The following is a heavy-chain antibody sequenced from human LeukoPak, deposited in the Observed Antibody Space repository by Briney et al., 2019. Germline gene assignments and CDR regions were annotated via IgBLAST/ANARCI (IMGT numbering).Heavy chain of an antibody. V-gene: IGHV1-69*05. J-gene: IGHJ5*02. CDR3: ARDSSSWYYWFDP. D-gene: IGHD6-13*01. CDR2: IIPIFGTS. Sequence: IIPIFGTSNYAQHFQGRVTITTDESTSTAYMELSSLRSEDTAVYYCARDSSSWYYWFDPWGQGTLVTVSS.